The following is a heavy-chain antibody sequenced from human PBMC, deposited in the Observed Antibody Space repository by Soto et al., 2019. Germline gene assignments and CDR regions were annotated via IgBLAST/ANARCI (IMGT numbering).Heavy chain of an antibody. CDR1: GGSFNDYY. J-gene: IGHJ4*02. CDR3: ARGVSSSWYPIRFDY. V-gene: IGHV4-34*01. CDR2: INHSGST. Sequence: PSETLSLTCAVYGGSFNDYYWSWIRQPPGKGLEWIGEINHSGSTNYNPSLKSRVTISVDTSKNQFSLKLSSVTAADTAVYYCARGVSSSWYPIRFDYWGQGTLVTVSS. D-gene: IGHD6-13*01.